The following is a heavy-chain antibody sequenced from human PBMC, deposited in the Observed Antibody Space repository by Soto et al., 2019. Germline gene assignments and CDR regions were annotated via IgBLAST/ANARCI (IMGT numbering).Heavy chain of an antibody. J-gene: IGHJ4*02. V-gene: IGHV1-8*01. CDR2: MNPNSGKT. CDR3: SRSTNDYGDRH. CDR1: GYTFTSYD. Sequence: QVQLVQSGAEVKKPGASVKVSCKASGYTFTSYDINWVRQATGQGLEWMGWMNPNSGKTGYAQKFQGRETLTKETSKSTAYMVLSSLRSEDTAVYYCSRSTNDYGDRHWGQVVLVTVSS. D-gene: IGHD4-17*01.